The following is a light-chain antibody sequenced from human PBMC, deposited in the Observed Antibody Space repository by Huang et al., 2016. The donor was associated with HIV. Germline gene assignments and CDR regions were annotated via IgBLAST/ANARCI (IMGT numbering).Light chain of an antibody. CDR1: QSVLYSSNNKNY. V-gene: IGKV4-1*01. CDR2: WAS. J-gene: IGKJ4*01. Sequence: SLGERATINCKSSQSVLYSSNNKNYLSWYQQKPGQPPKLLIYWASTRESGVPDRVSGSGSGTDFTLTISSLQAEDVAVYYCQQYYSTPLTFGGGTKVEIK. CDR3: QQYYSTPLT.